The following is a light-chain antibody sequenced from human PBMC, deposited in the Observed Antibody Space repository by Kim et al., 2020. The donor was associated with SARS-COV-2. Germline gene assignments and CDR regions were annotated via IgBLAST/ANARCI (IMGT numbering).Light chain of an antibody. CDR2: DAP. CDR1: QSFRKS. CDR3: KQRNNWPFT. V-gene: IGKV3-11*01. Sequence: WSPGEGAPLPCRPSQSFRKSLAWSQQKPGQVPRLLITDAPTGAAGIPARFSGSGPGPDSPLTIGSLEPEDFPFYYGKQRNNWPFTFGPGTKVDIK. J-gene: IGKJ3*01.